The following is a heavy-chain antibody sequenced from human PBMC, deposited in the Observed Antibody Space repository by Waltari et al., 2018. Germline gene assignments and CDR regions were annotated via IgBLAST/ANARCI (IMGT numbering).Heavy chain of an antibody. D-gene: IGHD3-22*01. V-gene: IGHV1-69*01. CDR1: GGTFSSYA. CDR2: IIPILGTA. Sequence: QVQLVQSGAEVKKPGSSVKVSCKASGGTFSSYAISWVRQAPGQGREWMGGIIPILGTANYDQKFQGRVTITADESMSTAYMGLSSLRSEDTAVYYCARDILRGYYDSSGYYSSGYWGQGTLVTVSS. CDR3: ARDILRGYYDSSGYYSSGY. J-gene: IGHJ4*02.